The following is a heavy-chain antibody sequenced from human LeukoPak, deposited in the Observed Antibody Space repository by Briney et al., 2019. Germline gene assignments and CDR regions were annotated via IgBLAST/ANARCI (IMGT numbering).Heavy chain of an antibody. CDR1: GCRFTSYS. CDR3: ARRSCSGATCYQLDY. V-gene: IGHV5-51*01. Sequence: GESLKISCEGSGCRFTSYSIAWVRQMPGKGLEWMGIIYPSDSDTTYSPSFQGQVTISADRSISTAYLQWSSLKASDTAVYYCARRSCSGATCYQLDYWGQGTLVTVSS. D-gene: IGHD2-15*01. CDR2: IYPSDSDT. J-gene: IGHJ4*02.